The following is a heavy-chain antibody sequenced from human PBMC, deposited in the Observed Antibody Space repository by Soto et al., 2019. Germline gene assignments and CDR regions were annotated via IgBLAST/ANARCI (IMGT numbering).Heavy chain of an antibody. D-gene: IGHD3-22*01. CDR3: AKDKENYYDSSGYFDY. Sequence: GGSLRLSCAASGFTFSSYAMSWVRQAPGKGLEWVSAISGSGGSTYYADSVKGRFTISRDNSKNTLYLQMSSLRAEDTAVYYCAKDKENYYDSSGYFDYWGQGTLVTVSS. J-gene: IGHJ4*02. V-gene: IGHV3-23*01. CDR2: ISGSGGST. CDR1: GFTFSSYA.